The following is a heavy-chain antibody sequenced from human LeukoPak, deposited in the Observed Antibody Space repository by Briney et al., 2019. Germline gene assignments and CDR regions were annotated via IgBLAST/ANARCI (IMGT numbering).Heavy chain of an antibody. J-gene: IGHJ6*02. CDR2: IYYSGST. V-gene: IGHV4-59*08. CDR1: GGSISSYY. CDR3: ARRSYSSSSNYYYYGMDV. Sequence: PSETLSLTCTVSGGSISSYYWSWIRQPPGKGLEWIGYIYYSGSTNYNPSLKSRVTISVDTSKNQFSLKLSSVTAADTAVYYCARRSYSSSSNYYYYGMDVRGQGTTVTVSS. D-gene: IGHD6-6*01.